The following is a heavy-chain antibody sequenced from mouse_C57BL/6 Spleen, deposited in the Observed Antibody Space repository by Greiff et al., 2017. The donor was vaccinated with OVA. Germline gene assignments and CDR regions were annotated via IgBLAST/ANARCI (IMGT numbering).Heavy chain of an antibody. D-gene: IGHD2-5*01. V-gene: IGHV1-4*01. CDR3: ARSVYYSNYFDY. CDR2: INPSSGYT. Sequence: QVQLQQSGAELARPGASVKMSCKASGYTFTSYTMHWVKQRPGQGLEWIGYINPSSGYTKYNQKFKDKATLTADKSSSTAYMQLSSLTSEDSAVYYCARSVYYSNYFDYWGQGTTLTVSS. CDR1: GYTFTSYT. J-gene: IGHJ2*01.